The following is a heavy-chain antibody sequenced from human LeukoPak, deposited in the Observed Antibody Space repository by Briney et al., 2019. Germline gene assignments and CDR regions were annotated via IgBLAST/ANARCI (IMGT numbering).Heavy chain of an antibody. J-gene: IGHJ4*02. Sequence: SETLSLTCTVSGGSISSYYWSWIRQPPGKGLEWIGYIYYSGSTNYNPSLKSRVTISVDTSKYQFSLKLSSVTAAGTAVYFCGRAPIAAAGTGYDYWGQGTLVTVSS. V-gene: IGHV4-59*01. CDR2: IYYSGST. CDR3: GRAPIAAAGTGYDY. CDR1: GGSISSYY. D-gene: IGHD6-13*01.